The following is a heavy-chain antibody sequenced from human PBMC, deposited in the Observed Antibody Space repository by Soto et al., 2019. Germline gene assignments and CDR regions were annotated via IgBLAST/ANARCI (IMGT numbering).Heavy chain of an antibody. D-gene: IGHD2-15*01. V-gene: IGHV1-46*01. CDR3: ARLGGIVVVVAAKYGMDV. CDR2: INPSGGST. J-gene: IGHJ6*02. Sequence: ASVKVSCKASGYTFTSYYMHWVRQAPGQGLEWKGIINPSGGSTSYAQKFQGRVTMTTDTSTSTAYMELRSLRSDDTAVYYCARLGGIVVVVAAKYGMDVWGQGTTVTVSS. CDR1: GYTFTSYY.